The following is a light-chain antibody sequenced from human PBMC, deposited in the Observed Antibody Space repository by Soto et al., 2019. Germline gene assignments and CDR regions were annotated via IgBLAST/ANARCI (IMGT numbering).Light chain of an antibody. CDR3: QHYNTQSIT. CDR1: ENIFKF. Sequence: DIQLIQSPATLSASVGDRITITCRASENIFKFLAWYQQRSGRAPNPLIYAASDLETGVPSRFIGRGSGTEFTLTIVCLHPDDSATYYCQHYNTQSITFGGGTQVDVK. CDR2: AAS. J-gene: IGKJ4*01. V-gene: IGKV1-5*01.